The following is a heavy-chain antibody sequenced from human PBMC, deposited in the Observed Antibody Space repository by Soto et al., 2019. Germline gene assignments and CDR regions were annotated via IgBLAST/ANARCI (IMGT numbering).Heavy chain of an antibody. J-gene: IGHJ6*02. V-gene: IGHV4-31*03. Sequence: SETLSLTCTVSGGSISSGGYYWSWIRQHPGKGLEWIGYIYYSGSTYYNPSLKSRVTISVDTSKNQFSLKLSSVTAADTAVYYCARDLXSGYDFWSGYYTLGLDVWGQGTTVTVSS. CDR2: IYYSGST. CDR1: GGSISSGGYY. CDR3: ARDLXSGYDFWSGYYTLGLDV. D-gene: IGHD3-3*01.